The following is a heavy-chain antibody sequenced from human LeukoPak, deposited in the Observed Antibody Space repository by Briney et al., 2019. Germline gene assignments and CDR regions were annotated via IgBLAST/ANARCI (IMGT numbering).Heavy chain of an antibody. J-gene: IGHJ4*02. V-gene: IGHV1-46*01. Sequence: ASVKVSCKASAYTFTNYPMHWVRQAPGQGLEWMGIINPSGGSTSYAQKFQGRVTMTRDTSTSTVYMELSSLRSEDTAVYYCARDRWNDGPFDYWGQGTLVTVSS. D-gene: IGHD1-1*01. CDR1: AYTFTNYP. CDR2: INPSGGST. CDR3: ARDRWNDGPFDY.